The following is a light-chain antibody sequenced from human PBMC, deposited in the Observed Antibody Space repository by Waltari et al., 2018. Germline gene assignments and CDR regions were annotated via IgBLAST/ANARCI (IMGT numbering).Light chain of an antibody. CDR3: CSYAGRYTSV. V-gene: IGLV2-11*01. J-gene: IGLJ2*01. CDR1: ATDVGAYKY. CDR2: DVD. Sequence: QSALTQPRSVSGSPGQSGTLACTGTATDVGAYKYFPWYQHRPGTAPRLVIYDVDPRPSGVPERFSGSKAGNTASLTISGLQTDDEASYYCCSYAGRYTSVFGGGTKVTVL.